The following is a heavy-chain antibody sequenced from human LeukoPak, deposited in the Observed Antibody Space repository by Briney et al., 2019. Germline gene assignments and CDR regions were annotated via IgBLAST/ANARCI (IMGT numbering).Heavy chain of an antibody. CDR2: IYYSGST. Sequence: PSETLSLTCTVSGGSISSYYWSWIRQPPGKGLEWIGYIYYSGSTYYNPSLKSRVTISVDTSKNQFSLKLSSVTAADTAVYYCARDAGIAAAGFDYWGQGTLVTVSS. V-gene: IGHV4-30-4*08. CDR1: GGSISSYY. J-gene: IGHJ4*02. CDR3: ARDAGIAAAGFDY. D-gene: IGHD6-13*01.